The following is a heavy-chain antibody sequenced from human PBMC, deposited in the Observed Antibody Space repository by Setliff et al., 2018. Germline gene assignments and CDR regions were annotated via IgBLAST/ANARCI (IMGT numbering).Heavy chain of an antibody. CDR2: ISSGSLII. CDR1: GITFSIYS. D-gene: IGHD1-1*01. CDR3: ATWDGKYSRY. V-gene: IGHV3-48*01. J-gene: IGHJ4*02. Sequence: LGGSLRLSCAASGITFSIYSMNWVRQAPGKGPEWVSYISSGSLIIYYADSVKGRFTISRDNAKNSLYLQMGSLRAEDMAVYYCATWDGKYSRYWGQGTLVTVPQ.